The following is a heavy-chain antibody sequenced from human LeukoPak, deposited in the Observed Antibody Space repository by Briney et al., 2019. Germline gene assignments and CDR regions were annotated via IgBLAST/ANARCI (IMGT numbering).Heavy chain of an antibody. J-gene: IGHJ1*01. V-gene: IGHV3-21*04. Sequence: PGGSLRLSCAASGFTFSSYSMNWVRQAPGKGLEWVSSISSSSSYIYYADSVKGRFTISRDNAKNSLYLQMNSLRAEDTAVYYCARDRHSSSWYGLTSRAEYFQHWGQGTLVTVSS. CDR1: GFTFSSYS. CDR3: ARDRHSSSWYGLTSRAEYFQH. D-gene: IGHD6-13*01. CDR2: ISSSSSYI.